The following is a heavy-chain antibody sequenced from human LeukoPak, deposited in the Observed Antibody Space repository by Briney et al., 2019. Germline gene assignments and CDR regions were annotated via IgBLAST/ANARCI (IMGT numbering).Heavy chain of an antibody. D-gene: IGHD2-15*01. CDR1: GYTFTGYY. Sequence: ASVKVSCKASGYTFTGYYMHWVRQAPGQGLEWMGRINSNSGGTNYAQKFQGRVTMTRDTSISTAYMELSRLRSDDTAVYYCARDRRYCSGGSCYSFDYWGQGTLVTVSS. V-gene: IGHV1-2*06. J-gene: IGHJ4*02. CDR3: ARDRRYCSGGSCYSFDY. CDR2: INSNSGGT.